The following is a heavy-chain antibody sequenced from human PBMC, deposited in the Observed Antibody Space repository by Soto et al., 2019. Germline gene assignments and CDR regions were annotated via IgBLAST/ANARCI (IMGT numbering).Heavy chain of an antibody. CDR3: AKLVAGTIQWDGMDV. CDR2: ISYDGSNK. J-gene: IGHJ6*02. V-gene: IGHV3-30*18. D-gene: IGHD6-19*01. Sequence: SLRLSCAASGFTFSSYGMHWVRQAPGKGLEWVAVISYDGSNKYYADSVKGRFTISRDNSKNTLYLQMNSLRAEDTAVYYCAKLVAGTIQWDGMDVWGQGTTVTVSS. CDR1: GFTFSSYG.